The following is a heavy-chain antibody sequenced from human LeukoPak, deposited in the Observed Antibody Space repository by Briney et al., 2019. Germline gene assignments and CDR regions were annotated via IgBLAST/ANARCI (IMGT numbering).Heavy chain of an antibody. CDR3: ARGSYSSGWLINDC. J-gene: IGHJ4*02. CDR2: ITSSSYI. V-gene: IGHV3-21*01. CDR1: GFASSRDS. Sequence: GGTPRLSCAASGFASSRDSMKCGREAPGERLERVLSITSSSYIYYADSVKGRFTISRINAKTSLNLQMNSLRAEDTAVYYWARGSYSSGWLINDCGGQGTLVTVHS. D-gene: IGHD6-19*01.